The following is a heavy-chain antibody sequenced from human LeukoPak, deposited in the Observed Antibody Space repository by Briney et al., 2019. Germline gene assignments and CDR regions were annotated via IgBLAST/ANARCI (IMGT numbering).Heavy chain of an antibody. J-gene: IGHJ4*02. CDR1: GFSVTRNY. CDR3: ARYDNGKDYFDY. D-gene: IGHD1-1*01. Sequence: GGSLRLSCAASGFSVTRNYVSWVRKAPGKGLEWVSLTYSGGGTSYADSVKGRFTISRDTSKNTLYLQMSSLRAEDTALYYCARYDNGKDYFDYWGQGTLVTVSS. CDR2: TYSGGGT. V-gene: IGHV3-53*01.